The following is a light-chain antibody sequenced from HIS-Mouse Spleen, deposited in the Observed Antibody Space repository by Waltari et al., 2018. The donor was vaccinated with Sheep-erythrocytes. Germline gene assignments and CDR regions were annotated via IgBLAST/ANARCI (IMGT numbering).Light chain of an antibody. Sequence: QSALTQPRSVSGSPGQSVTISCTGTSSDVGGYNYVSWYQQHPGKAPKLMIYDVSKRPSGVPDHCSGSKSGNTASLTISGLQAEDEADYYCCSYAGSYTVVVGGGTKLTVL. CDR3: CSYAGSYTVV. V-gene: IGLV2-11*01. CDR1: SSDVGGYNY. J-gene: IGLJ2*01. CDR2: DVS.